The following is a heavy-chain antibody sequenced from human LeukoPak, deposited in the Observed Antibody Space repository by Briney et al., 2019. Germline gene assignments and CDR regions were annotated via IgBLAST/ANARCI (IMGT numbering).Heavy chain of an antibody. V-gene: IGHV1-3*03. J-gene: IGHJ4*02. CDR2: INAGNGNT. Sequence: GASVKVSCKASGYTFTSYAMHWVRQAPGQRLEWMGWINAGNGNTKYSQEFQGRVTITRDTSASTAYMELSSLRSKDMAVYYCARSSYYYDSSGYYGPYYFDYWGQGTLVTVSS. CDR3: ARSSYYYDSSGYYGPYYFDY. D-gene: IGHD3-22*01. CDR1: GYTFTSYA.